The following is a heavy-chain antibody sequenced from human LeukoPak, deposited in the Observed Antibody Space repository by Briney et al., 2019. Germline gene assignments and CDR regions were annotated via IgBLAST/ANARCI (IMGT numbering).Heavy chain of an antibody. V-gene: IGHV4-61*01. Sequence: PSETLSLTCTVSGGSVSSGSYYWSWIRQPPGKGLEWIGYIYYSGSTNYNPSLKSRVTISVDTSKNQFSLKLSSVTAADTAVYYCARGGYYDSSGYYPLGYWGQGTLVTVSS. D-gene: IGHD3-22*01. CDR3: ARGGYYDSSGYYPLGY. CDR2: IYYSGST. CDR1: GGSVSSGSYY. J-gene: IGHJ4*02.